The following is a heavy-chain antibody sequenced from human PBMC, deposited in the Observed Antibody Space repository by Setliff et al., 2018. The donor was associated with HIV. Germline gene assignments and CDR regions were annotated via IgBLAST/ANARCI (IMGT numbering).Heavy chain of an antibody. CDR3: ARSPEWGAGGIDY. D-gene: IGHD1-26*01. J-gene: IGHJ4*02. Sequence: SETLSLTCTVSGGSISIYYWSWIRQSPGKGLEWIGYVYFTGHTNFNPSLKSRVTMSIDTPQNQFSLTLTSVTAADTAVYYCARSPEWGAGGIDYWGQGTLVTVS. CDR1: GGSISIYY. CDR2: VYFTGHT. V-gene: IGHV4-59*01.